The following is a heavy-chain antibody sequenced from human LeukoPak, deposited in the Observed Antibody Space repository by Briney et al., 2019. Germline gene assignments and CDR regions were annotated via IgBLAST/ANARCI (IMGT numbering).Heavy chain of an antibody. J-gene: IGHJ3*02. CDR3: ARKYYDFWSGYYSDAFDI. CDR2: IYSSGST. D-gene: IGHD3-3*01. CDR1: GASISSGSNY. Sequence: SETLSLTCSVSGASISSGSNYWGWIRQPPGKTLEWIGSIYSSGSTYYNPSLKSRVIIIIDTPKNHFSLTLSSVTAADTAVYYCARKYYDFWSGYYSDAFDIWGQGTMVTVSS. V-gene: IGHV4-39*07.